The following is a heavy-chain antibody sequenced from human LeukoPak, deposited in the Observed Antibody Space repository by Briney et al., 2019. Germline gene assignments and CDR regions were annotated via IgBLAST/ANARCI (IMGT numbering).Heavy chain of an antibody. CDR1: GGTFSSYA. V-gene: IGHV1-69*06. CDR3: ASFAVVTMVPFDP. CDR2: IIPIFGTA. J-gene: IGHJ5*02. D-gene: IGHD3-10*01. Sequence: SVKVSCKASGGTFSSYAISWVRQAPGQGLEWMGGIIPIFGTANYAQKFQGRVTITADTSTSTAYMELSSLRSEDTAVYYCASFAVVTMVPFDPWGQGTLVSVSS.